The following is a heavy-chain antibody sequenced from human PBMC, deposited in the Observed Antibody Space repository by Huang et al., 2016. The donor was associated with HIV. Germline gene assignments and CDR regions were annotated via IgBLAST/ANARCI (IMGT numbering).Heavy chain of an antibody. V-gene: IGHV3-7*01. CDR3: ARGGIYYDVLTGRHYYYNGLDV. CDR1: GFNFSAYW. Sequence: EVHLVESGGDLVQPGGSLRLSCVASGFNFSAYWMSWVRQAPGKGLEWVANIKQDGSEKNDVDSVKGRFTISRDNAKNSVYVQRTSLRAEDTAVYYCARGGIYYDVLTGRHYYYNGLDVWGQGTTVTVSS. D-gene: IGHD3-9*01. J-gene: IGHJ6*02. CDR2: IKQDGSEK.